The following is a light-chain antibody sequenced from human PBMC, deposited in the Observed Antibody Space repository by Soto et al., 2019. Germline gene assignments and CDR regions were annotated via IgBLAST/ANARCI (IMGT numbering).Light chain of an antibody. J-gene: IGLJ1*01. CDR2: DVS. CDR3: SSYTNSSPFV. V-gene: IGLV2-14*01. Sequence: SVLSPPAPGSGAPGQALTLSRTGGSRDVGGYNYVSWYQQHPGKAPKLMIYDVSYWPSGVSNRFSGSKSGNTASLTISGLQAEDEADYYCSSYTNSSPFVFGTGTKVTVL. CDR1: SRDVGGYNY.